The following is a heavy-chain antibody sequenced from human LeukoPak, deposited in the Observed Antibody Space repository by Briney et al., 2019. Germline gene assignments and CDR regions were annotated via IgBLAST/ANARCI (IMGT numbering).Heavy chain of an antibody. CDR2: IGISGSTK. CDR1: GISLSSFE. V-gene: IGHV3-48*03. D-gene: IGHD3-22*01. CDR3: ARGGSSGYDYNAFDI. J-gene: IGHJ3*02. Sequence: PGGSLRLSCAASGISLSSFEMNWVRQAPGKGLEWVSYIGISGSTKYYADSVRGRFTISRDTAKNSLFLQMNSLRDEDTAIYYCARGGSSGYDYNAFDIWGQGTTASASS.